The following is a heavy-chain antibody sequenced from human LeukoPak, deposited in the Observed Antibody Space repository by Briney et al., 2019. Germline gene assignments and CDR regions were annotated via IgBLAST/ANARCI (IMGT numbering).Heavy chain of an antibody. CDR2: ISTYSGNT. V-gene: IGHV1-18*01. Sequence: GASVKVSCKASGYTFTSYGISWVRQAPGQGLEWMGWISTYSGNTNYAQNLQGRVTMTTDTYTSTAYMELRSLRSDDTAVYYCARDPCSSTSCPNNWFDPWGQGTRVPVSS. D-gene: IGHD2-2*01. J-gene: IGHJ5*02. CDR1: GYTFTSYG. CDR3: ARDPCSSTSCPNNWFDP.